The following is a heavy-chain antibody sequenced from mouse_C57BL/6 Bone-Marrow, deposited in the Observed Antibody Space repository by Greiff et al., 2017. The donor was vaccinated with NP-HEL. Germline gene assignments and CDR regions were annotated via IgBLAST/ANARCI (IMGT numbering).Heavy chain of an antibody. CDR1: GFTFSSYG. J-gene: IGHJ3*01. CDR3: ARHRRLRRAWFAY. Sequence: EVMLVESGGDLVKPGGSLKLSCVASGFTFSSYGMSWVRQTPDKRLEWVATISSGGSYTYYPDSVKGRFTISRDNAKNTLYLQMSSLKSEDTAMYYCARHRRLRRAWFAYWGQGTLVTVSA. V-gene: IGHV5-6*02. D-gene: IGHD2-4*01. CDR2: ISSGGSYT.